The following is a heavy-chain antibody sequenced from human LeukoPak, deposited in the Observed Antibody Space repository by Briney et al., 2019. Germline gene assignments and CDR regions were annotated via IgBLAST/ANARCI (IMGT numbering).Heavy chain of an antibody. Sequence: GGSLRLSCAASGFTFSSYSMNWVRQAPGKGLKWVSYISSSSSTIYYADSVKGRFTISRDNAKNSLYLQMNSLRAEDTAVYYCASRGYFDYWGQGTLVTVSS. CDR1: GFTFSSYS. V-gene: IGHV3-48*04. CDR2: ISSSSSTI. J-gene: IGHJ4*02. D-gene: IGHD3-22*01. CDR3: ASRGYFDY.